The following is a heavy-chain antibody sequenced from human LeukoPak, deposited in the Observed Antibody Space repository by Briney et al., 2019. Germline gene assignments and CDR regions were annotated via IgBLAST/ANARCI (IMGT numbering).Heavy chain of an antibody. V-gene: IGHV3-30-3*01. J-gene: IGHJ4*02. CDR2: ISYDGSNK. CDR3: AREYSYAGDY. D-gene: IGHD5-18*01. Sequence: QPGGSLRLSCAASGFTFSSYAMHWVRQAPGKGLEWVAVISYDGSNKYYADSVKGRFTISRDNSKNTLYLQMNSLRAEDTAVYYCAREYSYAGDYWGQGTLVTVSS. CDR1: GFTFSSYA.